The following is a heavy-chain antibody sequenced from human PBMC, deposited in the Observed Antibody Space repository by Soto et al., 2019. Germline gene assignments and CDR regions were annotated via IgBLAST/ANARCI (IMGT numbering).Heavy chain of an antibody. Sequence: QVQLVESGGGVVQPGRSLRLSCAASGFTFSSYAMHWVRQAPGKGLEWVAVISYDGSNKYYADSVKGRFTISRDNSKNTLYLQMNSLRAEDTAVYYCVREELDYGDYVRPPRFDPWGQGTLVTVSS. CDR2: ISYDGSNK. V-gene: IGHV3-30-3*01. CDR3: VREELDYGDYVRPPRFDP. CDR1: GFTFSSYA. D-gene: IGHD4-17*01. J-gene: IGHJ5*02.